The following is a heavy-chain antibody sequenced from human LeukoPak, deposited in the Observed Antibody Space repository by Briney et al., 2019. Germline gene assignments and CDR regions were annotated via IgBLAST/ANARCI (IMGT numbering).Heavy chain of an antibody. CDR2: ISAYNGNT. CDR1: GYTFTSYG. J-gene: IGHJ4*02. Sequence: ASVKVSCKASGYTFTSYGISWVRQAPGQGLEWMGWISAYNGNTNYAQELQGRVTMTTDTSTSTAYMELRSLRSDDTAVYYCVITGYYYGSGTELDYWGQGTLVTVSS. CDR3: VITGYYYGSGTELDY. V-gene: IGHV1-18*01. D-gene: IGHD3-10*01.